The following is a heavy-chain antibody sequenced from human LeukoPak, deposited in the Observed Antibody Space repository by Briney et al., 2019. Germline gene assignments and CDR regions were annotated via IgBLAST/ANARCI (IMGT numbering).Heavy chain of an antibody. V-gene: IGHV1-2*04. J-gene: IGHJ6*02. CDR1: GYTFTGYY. D-gene: IGHD3-10*01. CDR3: ARELRTYYYASETFYYYGMDV. Sequence: GASVKVSCKASGYTFTGYYLHWVRQAPGQGLEWMGWINPNSGGANYAQQFQGWVTMTRDTSINTVYLELARLKSDDTAVYYCARELRTYYYASETFYYYGMDVWGQGTTVTVSS. CDR2: INPNSGGA.